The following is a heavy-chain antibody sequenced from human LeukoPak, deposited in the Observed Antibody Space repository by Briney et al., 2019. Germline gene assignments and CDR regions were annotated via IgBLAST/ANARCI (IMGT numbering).Heavy chain of an antibody. Sequence: QPGGSLRLSCAASGFTFSSYAMSWVRQAPGKGLEWVSAISGSGGSTYYADSVKGRFTISRDNSKNTLYLQMNSLRAEDTAVYYCAKEGGYDFWSGYYSSVAFDYWGQGTLVTVSS. D-gene: IGHD3-3*01. J-gene: IGHJ4*02. V-gene: IGHV3-23*01. CDR1: GFTFSSYA. CDR3: AKEGGYDFWSGYYSSVAFDY. CDR2: ISGSGGST.